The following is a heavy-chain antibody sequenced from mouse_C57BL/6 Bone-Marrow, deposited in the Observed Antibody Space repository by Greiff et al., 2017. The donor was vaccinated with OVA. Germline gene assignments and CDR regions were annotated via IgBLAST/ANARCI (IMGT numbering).Heavy chain of an antibody. V-gene: IGHV1-39*01. Sequence: VQLQQSGPELVKPGASVKISCKASGYSFTDYNMNWVKQSNGKSLEWIGVLNPNYGTTSYNQKFNGKATLTVDQSSSTAYMKLNSLTSEDSAVYYCARSGGLRQKLYYAMDYWGQGTSVTVSS. J-gene: IGHJ4*01. CDR2: LNPNYGTT. CDR1: GYSFTDYN. CDR3: ARSGGLRQKLYYAMDY. D-gene: IGHD2-2*01.